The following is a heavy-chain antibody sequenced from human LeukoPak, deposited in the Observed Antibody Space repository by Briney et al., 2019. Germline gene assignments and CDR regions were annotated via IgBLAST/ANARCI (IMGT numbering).Heavy chain of an antibody. D-gene: IGHD3-9*01. Sequence: SETLSLTCTVSGGSISSGGYYWSWIRQHPGKGLERIGYIYYSGSTYYNPSLKSRVTISVDTSKNQFSLKLSSVTAADTAVYYCARVHILTGYPKSSPFDYWGQGTLVTVSS. V-gene: IGHV4-31*03. CDR3: ARVHILTGYPKSSPFDY. CDR1: GGSISSGGYY. J-gene: IGHJ4*02. CDR2: IYYSGST.